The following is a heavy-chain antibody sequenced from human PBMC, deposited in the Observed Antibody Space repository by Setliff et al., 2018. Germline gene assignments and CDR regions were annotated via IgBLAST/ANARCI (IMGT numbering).Heavy chain of an antibody. CDR2: INPNSGGT. V-gene: IGHV1-2*06. Sequence: GASVKVSCKTSGYAFPFYYLHWVRQAPGQGLKWMGRINPNSGGTNYAQKFQGRVTMTRDTSITTVYMELNILRSDDTAMYYCVREGVDSRSSTDYRYYMDVWGKGTTVTVSS. CDR1: GYAFPFYY. J-gene: IGHJ6*03. D-gene: IGHD3-22*01. CDR3: VREGVDSRSSTDYRYYMDV.